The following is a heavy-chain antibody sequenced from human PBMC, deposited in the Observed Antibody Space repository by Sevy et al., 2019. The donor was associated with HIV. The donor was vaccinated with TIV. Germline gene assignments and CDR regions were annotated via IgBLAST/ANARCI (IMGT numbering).Heavy chain of an antibody. V-gene: IGHV4-34*01. CDR1: GGSFSGYY. CDR3: ASRVRDFDY. Sequence: SETLSLTCAVYGGSFSGYYWSWIRQPPGKGLEWMGEINHSGSTNYNPSLKSRVTISVDTSKNQFSLKLSSVTAADTAVYYCASRVRDFDYWGQGTLVTVSS. CDR2: INHSGST. J-gene: IGHJ4*02.